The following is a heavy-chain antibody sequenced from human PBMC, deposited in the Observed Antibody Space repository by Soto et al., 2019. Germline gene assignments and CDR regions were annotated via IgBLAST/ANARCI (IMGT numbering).Heavy chain of an antibody. Sequence: SVKVSCKASGGTFSKNTISWVRQAPGQGLEWMGGIMPVFGRPNYAQKFQGRVTITADEYTRTAYMELSRLKSDDTAVYYCARQFDYDTSGYYYAYWGQGTRVTVSS. D-gene: IGHD3-22*01. V-gene: IGHV1-69*13. CDR2: IMPVFGRP. CDR3: ARQFDYDTSGYYYAY. CDR1: GGTFSKNT. J-gene: IGHJ4*02.